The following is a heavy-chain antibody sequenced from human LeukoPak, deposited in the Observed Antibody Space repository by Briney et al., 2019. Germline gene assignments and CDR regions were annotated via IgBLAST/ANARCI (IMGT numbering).Heavy chain of an antibody. J-gene: IGHJ3*02. CDR1: GGSISSGGYY. CDR3: AGPPYYIALKVYADGAFDI. V-gene: IGHV4-31*03. D-gene: IGHD2-8*01. CDR2: IYYSGST. Sequence: KPSETLSLTCTVSGGSISSGGYYWSWIRQHPGKGLEWIGYIYYSGSTYYNPSLKSRVTISVDTSKNQFSLKLSSVTAADTAVYYCAGPPYYIALKVYADGAFDIWGQGTMVTVSS.